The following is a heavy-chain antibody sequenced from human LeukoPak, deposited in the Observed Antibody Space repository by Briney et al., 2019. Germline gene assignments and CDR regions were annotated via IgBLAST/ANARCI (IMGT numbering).Heavy chain of an antibody. D-gene: IGHD3-22*01. J-gene: IGHJ6*03. CDR3: ARKNRDSSGYYYYYYYMDV. Sequence: MASETLSLTCAVYGGSFSGYYWSWILQPPGKRLEWIGEINHSGSTNYNPSLKSRVTISVDTPKNQFSLKLSSVTAADTAVYYCARKNRDSSGYYYYYYYMDVWGKGTTVTVSS. CDR2: INHSGST. CDR1: GGSFSGYY. V-gene: IGHV4-34*01.